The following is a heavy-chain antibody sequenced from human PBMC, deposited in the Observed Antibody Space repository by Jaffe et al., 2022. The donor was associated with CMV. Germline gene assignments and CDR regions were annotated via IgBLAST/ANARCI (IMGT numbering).Heavy chain of an antibody. J-gene: IGHJ5*02. V-gene: IGHV4-39*01. Sequence: QLQLQESGPGLVKPSETLSLTCTVSGGSISSSSYYWGWIRQPPGKGLEWIGSIYYSGSTYYNPSLKSRVTISVDTSKNQFSLKLSSVTAADTAVYYCARQAHCSSTSCSLMEWFDPWGQGTLVTVSS. CDR1: GGSISSSSYY. D-gene: IGHD2-2*01. CDR3: ARQAHCSSTSCSLMEWFDP. CDR2: IYYSGST.